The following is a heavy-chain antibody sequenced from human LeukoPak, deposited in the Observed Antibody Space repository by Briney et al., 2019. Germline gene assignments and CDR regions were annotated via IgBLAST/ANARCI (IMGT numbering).Heavy chain of an antibody. D-gene: IGHD3-22*01. V-gene: IGHV1-69*05. CDR1: GGTFSSYA. CDR2: IIPCFGTA. Sequence: SVKVSCKSSGGTFSSYAISWVRQAPGQGLEWMGRIIPCFGTANYAQKFQGRVTITTDESPSTAYMELNSLRSEDTAVYYCARDTPYYYDSSGYPSTFDYWGQGTLVTVSS. CDR3: ARDTPYYYDSSGYPSTFDY. J-gene: IGHJ4*02.